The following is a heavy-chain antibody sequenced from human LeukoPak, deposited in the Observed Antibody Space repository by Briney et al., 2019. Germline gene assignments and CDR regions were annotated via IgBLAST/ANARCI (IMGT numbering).Heavy chain of an antibody. Sequence: PGGSLRLSCAASGFTFSDYYMSWIRQAPGKGLEWVAVISYDGSNKYYADSVKGRFTISRDNSKNTLYLQMNSLRAEDTAVYYCAKDPSGVYDSSGYYYGRWALDIWGQGTMVTVSS. CDR3: AKDPSGVYDSSGYYYGRWALDI. V-gene: IGHV3-30*18. J-gene: IGHJ3*02. CDR1: GFTFSDYY. CDR2: ISYDGSNK. D-gene: IGHD3-22*01.